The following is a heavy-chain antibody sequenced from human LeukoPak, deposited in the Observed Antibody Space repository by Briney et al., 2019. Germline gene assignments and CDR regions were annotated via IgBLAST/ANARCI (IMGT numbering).Heavy chain of an antibody. D-gene: IGHD1-26*01. CDR3: ARDRVGSIPSPFDY. CDR2: INPSVGST. CDR1: GFTFSNYY. V-gene: IGHV1-46*01. Sequence: GASVTVSCKASGFTFSNYYIHWVRQAPGQGLEYMGIINPSVGSTNYAQEFQGRVTMTSDTSTSTVYMELNRLRSEDTALYYCARDRVGSIPSPFDYWGQGTLITVSS. J-gene: IGHJ4*02.